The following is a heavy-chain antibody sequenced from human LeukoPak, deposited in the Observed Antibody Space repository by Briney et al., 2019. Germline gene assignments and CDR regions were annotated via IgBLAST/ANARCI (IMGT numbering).Heavy chain of an antibody. J-gene: IGHJ4*02. V-gene: IGHV3-74*01. CDR3: ARDRALFCSGGTCYSTRTFDY. D-gene: IGHD2-15*01. Sequence: GSLRLSCAASGFTFGSYWMHWVRQVPRKGLVWVSHIKSDGSDTSYADSVKGRFTISRDNAKNTLYLQMNSLRTEDTAVYYCARDRALFCSGGTCYSTRTFDYWGQGTLVTVSS. CDR2: IKSDGSDT. CDR1: GFTFGSYW.